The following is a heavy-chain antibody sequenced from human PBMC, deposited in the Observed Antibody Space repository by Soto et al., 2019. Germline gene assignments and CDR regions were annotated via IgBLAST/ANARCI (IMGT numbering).Heavy chain of an antibody. Sequence: EVQLLESGGGLVQPGGSLRLSCAASGFTFSSYAMSWVRQAPGKGLEWVSTISGSGGATYYADSVKGRFTISRDNSKNTLYLQMNSLRAEDTAIYYCAKGQILSYGGKEATFDYWGQGTLVTVSS. D-gene: IGHD2-15*01. CDR1: GFTFSSYA. CDR3: AKGQILSYGGKEATFDY. V-gene: IGHV3-23*01. J-gene: IGHJ4*02. CDR2: ISGSGGAT.